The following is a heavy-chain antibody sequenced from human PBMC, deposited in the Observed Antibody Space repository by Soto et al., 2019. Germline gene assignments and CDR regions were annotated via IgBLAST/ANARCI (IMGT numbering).Heavy chain of an antibody. Sequence: QVQLVQSGAEVKKPGSSVKVSCKASGGTFSTYAISWVRQAPGQGLEWMGGIIPIFGTAKYAQKFQGRVTITADESTSTAYMELSSLRSEDTAVYYCAREIFGVIISGGRDAFDIWCQGTMVTDST. CDR3: AREIFGVIISGGRDAFDI. CDR1: GGTFSTYA. D-gene: IGHD3-3*01. V-gene: IGHV1-69*01. CDR2: IIPIFGTA. J-gene: IGHJ3*02.